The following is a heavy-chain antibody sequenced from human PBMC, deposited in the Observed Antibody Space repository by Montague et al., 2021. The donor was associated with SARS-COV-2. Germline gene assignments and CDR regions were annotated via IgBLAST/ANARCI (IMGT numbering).Heavy chain of an antibody. Sequence: PALVKPTQTLTLTCTFSGFSLSTPNVGVGWIRQPPGKALEWLALXYSNDDKRYSPSLQSRLTITKYTSKNQVVLSLTNVDPVDTATYYCAHLIRYYDIFTGIPFDYWGQGTQVTVSS. CDR2: XYSNDDK. V-gene: IGHV2-5*01. J-gene: IGHJ4*02. CDR3: AHLIRYYDIFTGIPFDY. CDR1: GFSLSTPNVG. D-gene: IGHD3-9*01.